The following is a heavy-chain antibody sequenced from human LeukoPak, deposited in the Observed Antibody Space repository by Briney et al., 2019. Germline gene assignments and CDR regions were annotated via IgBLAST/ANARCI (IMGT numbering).Heavy chain of an antibody. D-gene: IGHD1-7*01. CDR3: TTDVWTYIRSDY. V-gene: IGHV3-15*07. CDR2: IKNKADGGTT. CDR1: GFTFSNAW. Sequence: PGGSLRLSCAASGFTFSNAWMNWVRQAPGKGLEWVGRIKNKADGGTTDYAAPVKGRFTILRDDSKNTLSLQMNSLKTEDTAVYYCTTDVWTYIRSDYWGQGTLVTVSS. J-gene: IGHJ4*02.